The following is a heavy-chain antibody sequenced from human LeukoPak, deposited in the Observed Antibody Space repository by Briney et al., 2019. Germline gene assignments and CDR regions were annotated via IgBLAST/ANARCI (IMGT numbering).Heavy chain of an antibody. CDR3: ATDGAGFDT. Sequence: GGSLRLSCAASGFTFSDYYMSWVRQAPGKGLEWLSYINIGGTNTHYADSVKGRFTVSRDNAKKSLYLQMNNLRAEDTAVYYCATDGAGFDTWGQGVLVTVSS. J-gene: IGHJ5*02. CDR1: GFTFSDYY. V-gene: IGHV3-11*01. CDR2: INIGGTNT.